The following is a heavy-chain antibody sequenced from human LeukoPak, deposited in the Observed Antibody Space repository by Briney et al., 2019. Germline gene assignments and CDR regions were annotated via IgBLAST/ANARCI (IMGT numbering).Heavy chain of an antibody. J-gene: IGHJ6*02. CDR1: GFTVSSNY. CDR3: AKEEYSTRYYYYGMDV. Sequence: PGGSLRLSCAASGFTVSSNYMSWVRQAPGKGLEWVSVIYSGGSTYYADSVKGRFTISRDNSKNTLYLQMSSLRAEDTAIYYCAKEEYSTRYYYYGMDVWGQGTTVTVSS. D-gene: IGHD2-2*01. CDR2: IYSGGST. V-gene: IGHV3-53*01.